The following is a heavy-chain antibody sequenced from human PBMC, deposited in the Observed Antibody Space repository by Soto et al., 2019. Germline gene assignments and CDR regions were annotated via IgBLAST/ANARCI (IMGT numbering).Heavy chain of an antibody. CDR1: GYTFTSYA. J-gene: IGHJ4*02. V-gene: IGHV1-3*01. Sequence: QVQLVQSGAEVKKPGASVKVSCKASGYTFTSYAMHWVRQAPGQRLEWMGWINAGNGNTKYSQKFQGRVTITRDTSASTAYMELSSLRSEDTAVYYCARTSCDYLYDYWGQGTLVTVSS. CDR2: INAGNGNT. D-gene: IGHD3-22*01. CDR3: ARTSCDYLYDY.